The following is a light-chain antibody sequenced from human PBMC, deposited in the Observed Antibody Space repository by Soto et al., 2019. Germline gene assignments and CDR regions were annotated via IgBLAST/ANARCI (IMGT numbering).Light chain of an antibody. CDR3: QHYNSYSEA. CDR2: KAS. CDR1: QSIDRW. Sequence: DIHMTQSPSTLPASVGDRVTITCRASQSIDRWLAWYQQRPGKAPKPLIYKASTLKSGVPSRFSGSGSGTEFTLTISSLQPDDFATYYSQHYNSYSEAFGQGTKV. V-gene: IGKV1-5*03. J-gene: IGKJ1*01.